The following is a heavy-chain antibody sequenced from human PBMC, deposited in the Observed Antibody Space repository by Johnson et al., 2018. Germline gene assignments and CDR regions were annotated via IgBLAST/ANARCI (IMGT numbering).Heavy chain of an antibody. CDR1: GFTFDDYA. CDR3: AKAPVGWLGEGAEYFQH. D-gene: IGHD3-3*01. V-gene: IGHV3-9*01. J-gene: IGHJ1*01. Sequence: VQLVETGGVVVQPGGSLRLSCAASGFTFDDYAMHWVRQAPGKGLEWVSGISWNSGSIGYADSVKGRFTISRDNAKNSLYLQMNSLSAEDTALYYCAKAPVGWLGEGAEYFQHWGQGTLVTVSS. CDR2: ISWNSGSI.